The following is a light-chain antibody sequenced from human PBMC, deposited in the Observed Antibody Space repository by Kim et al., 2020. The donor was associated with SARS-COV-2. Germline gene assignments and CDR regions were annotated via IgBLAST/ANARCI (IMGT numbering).Light chain of an antibody. J-gene: IGLJ1*01. CDR2: QYN. CDR3: QAWDSGSYV. Sequence: SYELTQPPSVSVSPGQTASFTCSGDKLGDKYFFCYQQKPGQSPVLLIYQYNTRPSGVPERFSGSNSESSATLTISGTQAMDEADYYCQAWDSGSYVFGTGTKVTVL. CDR1: KLGDKY. V-gene: IGLV3-1*01.